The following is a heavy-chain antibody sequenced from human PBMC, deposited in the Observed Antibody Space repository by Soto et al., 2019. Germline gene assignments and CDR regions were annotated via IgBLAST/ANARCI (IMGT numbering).Heavy chain of an antibody. CDR3: ARVIVPGAAGIGMDV. CDR1: GYTFSSYD. Sequence: ASVKVSCKAFGYTFSSYDINWVRQATGQGPEWMGWMNPQSGKTGYAQKFQGRVTMTRNTSTSTASMELSSLRSEDTAVYYCARVIVPGAAGIGMDVWGQGTTVTVSS. J-gene: IGHJ6*02. CDR2: MNPQSGKT. V-gene: IGHV1-8*01. D-gene: IGHD3-22*01.